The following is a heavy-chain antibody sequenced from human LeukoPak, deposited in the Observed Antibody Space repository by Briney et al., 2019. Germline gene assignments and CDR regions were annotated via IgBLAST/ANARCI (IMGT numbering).Heavy chain of an antibody. CDR3: ARGYDYVWENAFDI. CDR2: VDHSGNT. CDR1: GGSINNFF. Sequence: SETLSLTCTVSGGSINNFFWNWVRQSPGKGLEWIGYVDHSGNTKYNPSLKSRVTISVDTSKNQFSLKLSSVTAADTAVYYCARGYDYVWENAFDIWGQGTMVTVSS. J-gene: IGHJ3*02. D-gene: IGHD3-16*01. V-gene: IGHV4-59*08.